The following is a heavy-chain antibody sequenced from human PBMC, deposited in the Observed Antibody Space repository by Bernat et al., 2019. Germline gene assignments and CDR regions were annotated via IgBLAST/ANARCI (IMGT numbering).Heavy chain of an antibody. D-gene: IGHD4-23*01. CDR1: GGSISSGDYY. J-gene: IGHJ6*02. CDR2: IYYSGST. CDR3: ARDGAVVTPYYYYGMDV. V-gene: IGHV4-30-4*01. Sequence: QVQLQESGPGLVKPSQTLSLTCTVSGGSISSGDYYWSWIRQPPGKGLEWIGYIYYSGSTYYNPSLKSRVTISVDTSKNQFSLKLSSVTAADTAVYYCARDGAVVTPYYYYGMDVWCQGTTVTVSS.